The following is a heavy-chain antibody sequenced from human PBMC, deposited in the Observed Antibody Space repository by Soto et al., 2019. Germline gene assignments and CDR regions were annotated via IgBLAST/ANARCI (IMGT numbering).Heavy chain of an antibody. D-gene: IGHD1-26*01. V-gene: IGHV1-69*06. CDR2: IIPIFGTA. Sequence: SVKVSCKASGGTFSSYAISWVRQAPGQGLEWMGGIIPIFGTANYAQKFQGRVTITADKSTSTAYMELSSLRSEDTAVYYCAGYSGSYSPFDYWGQGTLVTVSS. CDR1: GGTFSSYA. CDR3: AGYSGSYSPFDY. J-gene: IGHJ4*02.